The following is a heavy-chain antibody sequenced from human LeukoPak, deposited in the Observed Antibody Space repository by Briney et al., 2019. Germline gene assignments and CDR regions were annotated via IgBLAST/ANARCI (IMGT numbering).Heavy chain of an antibody. J-gene: IGHJ4*02. CDR2: IIPILGIA. CDR3: AREGRYSGSPVYY. V-gene: IGHV1-69*04. CDR1: GGTFSSYA. Sequence: GASVKVSCKDSGGTFSSYAISWVRQAPGQGLEWMGRIIPILGIANYAQKFQGRVTITADKSTSTAYMELSSLRSEDTAVYYCAREGRYSGSPVYYWGQGTLVTVSS. D-gene: IGHD1-26*01.